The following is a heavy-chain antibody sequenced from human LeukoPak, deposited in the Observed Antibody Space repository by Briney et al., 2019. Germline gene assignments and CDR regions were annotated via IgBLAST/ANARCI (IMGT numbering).Heavy chain of an antibody. CDR2: ISSSGSTI. V-gene: IGHV3-11*01. D-gene: IGHD2-2*01. J-gene: IGHJ4*02. CDR3: AREDGYCSSTSCYLFDY. CDR1: GFTFSDYY. Sequence: PGGSLRLSCAASGFTFSDYYMSWIRQAPGKGLEWVSYISSSGSTIYYADSVKGRFTISRDNDKNSLYLQMNSLRAEDTAVYYCAREDGYCSSTSCYLFDYWGQGTLVIVSS.